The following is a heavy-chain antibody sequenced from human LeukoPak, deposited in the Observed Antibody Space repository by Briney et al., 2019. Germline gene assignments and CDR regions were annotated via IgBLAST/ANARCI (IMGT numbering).Heavy chain of an antibody. CDR2: INQSGNT. D-gene: IGHD2-8*02. V-gene: IGHV4-34*01. J-gene: IGHJ4*02. Sequence: SETLSLTCTVYGGSFSGYCWSWIRRSPGKGLEWIGEINQSGNTIYSPSLKSRVTISVVASNQFSLNLNSVTAADTAVYYCARAGRSTGLIWGQGTPVTVSS. CDR3: ARAGRSTGLI. CDR1: GGSFSGYC.